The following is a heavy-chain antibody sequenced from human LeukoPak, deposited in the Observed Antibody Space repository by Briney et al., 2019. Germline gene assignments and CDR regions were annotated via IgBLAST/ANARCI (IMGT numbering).Heavy chain of an antibody. J-gene: IGHJ4*02. CDR2: IYYRGST. V-gene: IGHV4-59*01. Sequence: PSETLSLTCAVYGGSFSGYYWSWIRQPPGKGLEWIGYIYYRGSTNYNPSLKSRVTISVDTSKNRFSLKLSSVTAADTAVYYCARTSERHDPTRYFDYWGQGTLVTVSS. CDR1: GGSFSGYY. D-gene: IGHD6-6*01. CDR3: ARTSERHDPTRYFDY.